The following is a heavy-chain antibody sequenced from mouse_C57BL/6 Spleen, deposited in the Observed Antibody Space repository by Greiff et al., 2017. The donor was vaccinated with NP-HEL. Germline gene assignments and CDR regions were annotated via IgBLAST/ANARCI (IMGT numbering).Heavy chain of an antibody. CDR1: GYSFTDYN. Sequence: EVKLMESGPELVKPGASVKISCKASGYSFTDYNMNWVKQSNGKSLEWIGVINPNYGTTSYNQKFKGKATLTVDQSSSTAYMQLNSLTSEDSAVYYCAVYGSSYQAWCAYWGQGTLVTVSA. D-gene: IGHD1-1*01. CDR2: INPNYGTT. CDR3: AVYGSSYQAWCAY. J-gene: IGHJ3*01. V-gene: IGHV1-39*01.